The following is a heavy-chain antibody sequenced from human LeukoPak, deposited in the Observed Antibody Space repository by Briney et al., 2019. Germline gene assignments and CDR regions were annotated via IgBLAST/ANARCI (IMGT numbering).Heavy chain of an antibody. V-gene: IGHV3-48*04. CDR3: ARDTLRGASDLDY. CDR1: GFTFSSYS. Sequence: GGSLRLSCAASGFTFSSYSMNWVRQAPGKGLEWVSYISSSSSTIYYADSVKGRFTISRDNAKNSLYLQMNSLRAEDTAVYYCARDTLRGASDLDYWGQGTLVTVSS. D-gene: IGHD2-21*01. J-gene: IGHJ4*02. CDR2: ISSSSSTI.